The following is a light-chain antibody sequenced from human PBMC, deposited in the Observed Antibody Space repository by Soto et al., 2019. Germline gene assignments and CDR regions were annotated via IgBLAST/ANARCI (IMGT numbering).Light chain of an antibody. CDR3: QQYNNWYT. J-gene: IGKJ2*01. V-gene: IGKV3-15*01. Sequence: EIVMTQSPATLSVSPGERATLSCRASQSVSSNLAWYQQKPGQAPRLLIYGASTRATGIPARFSGSGSGTEFTLTISSLHSEDVAVYYCQQYNNWYTFGQGTKLEIK. CDR2: GAS. CDR1: QSVSSN.